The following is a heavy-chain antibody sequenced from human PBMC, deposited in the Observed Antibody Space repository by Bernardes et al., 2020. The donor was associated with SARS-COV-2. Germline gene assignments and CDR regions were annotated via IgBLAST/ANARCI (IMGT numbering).Heavy chain of an antibody. Sequence: GSLRLSCDVSGFTFTHYAMNWVRQTPGKGLEWVSSISGDGGTTYHADSVKGRFTISRDNSKNTLSLQMNSLRAEDTALYYCARTSNYDFWSGYFPIDDPWGQGTLVTVSS. CDR1: GFTFTHYA. CDR2: ISGDGGTT. D-gene: IGHD3-3*01. J-gene: IGHJ5*02. V-gene: IGHV3-23*01. CDR3: ARTSNYDFWSGYFPIDDP.